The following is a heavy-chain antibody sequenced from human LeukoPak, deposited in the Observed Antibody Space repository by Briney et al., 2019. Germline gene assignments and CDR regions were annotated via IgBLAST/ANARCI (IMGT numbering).Heavy chain of an antibody. Sequence: SETLSLTCTISGGSISSYYWSWIRQPAGKGLEWIGRIFTSGNTNYNPSLKSRVTMSEDTSKNQFSLRLSSVTAADTAVYYCARDKWEQWLNDAFDIWGQGTMVTVSS. V-gene: IGHV4-4*07. J-gene: IGHJ3*02. CDR2: IFTSGNT. CDR1: GGSISSYY. CDR3: ARDKWEQWLNDAFDI. D-gene: IGHD6-19*01.